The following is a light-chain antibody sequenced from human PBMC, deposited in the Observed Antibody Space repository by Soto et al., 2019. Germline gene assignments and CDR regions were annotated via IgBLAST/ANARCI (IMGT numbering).Light chain of an antibody. J-gene: IGKJ1*01. Sequence: IQLTQSPSSLSASVGDRVTITCRASQGISTYLNWYQQKPRKAPKLLIYAASSLQSGVPSRFSGSGSETDFTLTISSLQPEHFATYSCQQSYSTTWTFGQGTKVDIK. V-gene: IGKV1-39*01. CDR2: AAS. CDR1: QGISTY. CDR3: QQSYSTTWT.